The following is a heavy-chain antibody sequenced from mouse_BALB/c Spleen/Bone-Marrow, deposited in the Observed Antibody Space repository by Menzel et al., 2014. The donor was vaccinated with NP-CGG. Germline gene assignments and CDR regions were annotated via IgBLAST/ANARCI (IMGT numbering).Heavy chain of an antibody. CDR2: IYPSDSYT. CDR1: GYTFTSYW. CDR3: TRRLTGSYAMDY. D-gene: IGHD4-1*01. V-gene: IGHV1-69*02. J-gene: IGHJ4*01. Sequence: QVQLQQPGAELVRPGASVKLSRKASGYTFTSYWINWVKQRPGQGLEWIGNIYPSDSYTNYNQKFKDKATLAVDKSSSTAYMQLSSPTSEDSAVYYCTRRLTGSYAMDYWGQGTSVTVSS.